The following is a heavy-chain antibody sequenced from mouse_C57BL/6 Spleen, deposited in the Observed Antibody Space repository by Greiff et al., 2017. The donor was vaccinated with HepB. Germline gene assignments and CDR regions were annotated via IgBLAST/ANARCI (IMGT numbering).Heavy chain of an antibody. CDR1: GYTFTSYW. V-gene: IGHV1-72*01. CDR3: ARSVSNYFDY. J-gene: IGHJ2*01. Sequence: QVHVKQPGAELVKPGASVKLSCKASGYTFTSYWMHWVKQRPGRGLEWIGRIDPNSGGTKYNEKFKSKATLTVDKPSSTAYMQRSSLTSEDSAVYYCARSVSNYFDYWGQGTTLTVSS. CDR2: IDPNSGGT.